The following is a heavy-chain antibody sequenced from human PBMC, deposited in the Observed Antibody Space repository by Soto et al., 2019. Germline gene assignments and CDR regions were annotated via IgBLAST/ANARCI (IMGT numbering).Heavy chain of an antibody. CDR2: VNPSGGHT. J-gene: IGHJ4*02. V-gene: IGHV1-46*01. CDR1: GDTFTDYY. CDR3: ERGGHVVVVTAALDY. D-gene: IGHD2-21*02. Sequence: QVQLVQSGAEVKKPGASVKVSCKASGDTFTDYYIHWVRQAPGQGLEWMGTVNPSGGHTTYAQHFLGRMTRTRDTSTSTLYSELTSLTSEDTAVYYCERGGHVVVVTAALDYWGQGTLVTVSS.